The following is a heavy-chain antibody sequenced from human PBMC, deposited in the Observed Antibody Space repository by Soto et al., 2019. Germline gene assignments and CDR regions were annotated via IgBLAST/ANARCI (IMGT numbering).Heavy chain of an antibody. CDR2: TNGDGSST. D-gene: IGHD1-20*01. V-gene: IGHV3-74*01. CDR3: ARDDNPDY. J-gene: IGHJ4*02. Sequence: EVQLVESGGGLVQPGGSLRLSCAASGFTFSRYWMHWVRQPPGKGLVWVSRTNGDGSSTNYADSVKGRFTISRDNAKNRLYLQMNSLRAEDTAVYYCARDDNPDYWGQGTLVTVSS. CDR1: GFTFSRYW.